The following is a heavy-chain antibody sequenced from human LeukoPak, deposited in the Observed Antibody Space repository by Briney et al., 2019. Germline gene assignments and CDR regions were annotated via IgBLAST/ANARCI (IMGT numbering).Heavy chain of an antibody. CDR2: ISGSGGST. J-gene: IGHJ4*02. D-gene: IGHD4-17*01. Sequence: SGGSLRLSCAASGFTFSSYAMSWVRQAPGKGLEWVSAISGSGGSTYYADSVKGRFTISRDNSKNTLYLQMNSLRAEDTAVYYCAKDLDGDYTRGLDYWGQGTLVTVSS. CDR1: GFTFSSYA. CDR3: AKDLDGDYTRGLDY. V-gene: IGHV3-23*01.